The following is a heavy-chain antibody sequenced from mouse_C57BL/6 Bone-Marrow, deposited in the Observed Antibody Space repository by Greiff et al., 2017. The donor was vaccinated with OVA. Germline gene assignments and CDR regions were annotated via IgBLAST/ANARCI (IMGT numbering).Heavy chain of an antibody. CDR3: ARYKGRVAVDYFDY. CDR2: IRNKPNGSTT. D-gene: IGHD1-1*01. Sequence: EVQLVASGGGLVQPGDSLSLSCAASGFTFTNYYMSWVRQPPGKALEWLAFIRNKPNGSTTEYSASVKGRFTISRDNSQSILYLQMNALRAEDSATYYCARYKGRVAVDYFDYWGQGTALTVSS. J-gene: IGHJ2*01. V-gene: IGHV7-3*01. CDR1: GFTFTNYY.